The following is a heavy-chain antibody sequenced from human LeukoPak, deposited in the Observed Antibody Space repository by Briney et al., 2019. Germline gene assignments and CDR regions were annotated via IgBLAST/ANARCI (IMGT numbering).Heavy chain of an antibody. CDR2: ISSSSSTI. V-gene: IGHV3-48*01. Sequence: GGSLRLSCAASGFTFRSYSMNWVRQAPGKGLEWVSYISSSSSTIYYADSVKGRFTISRDNAKNSLYLQMNSLRAEDTAVYYCARDRDGQLPDLAFDIWGQGTMVTVSS. CDR1: GFTFRSYS. J-gene: IGHJ3*02. D-gene: IGHD2-2*01. CDR3: ARDRDGQLPDLAFDI.